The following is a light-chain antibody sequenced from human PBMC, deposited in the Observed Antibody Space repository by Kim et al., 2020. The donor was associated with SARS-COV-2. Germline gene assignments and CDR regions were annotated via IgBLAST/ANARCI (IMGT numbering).Light chain of an antibody. CDR2: QDS. J-gene: IGLJ2*01. CDR1: NLGDKY. Sequence: SYELTQPPSVSVSPGQTASITCSGDNLGDKYACWYQQKPGQSPVLVIYQDSKRPSGIPERFSGSNSGNTATLTISGTQAMDEADYYCQAWDSSTDVVFGGGTQLTVL. CDR3: QAWDSSTDVV. V-gene: IGLV3-1*01.